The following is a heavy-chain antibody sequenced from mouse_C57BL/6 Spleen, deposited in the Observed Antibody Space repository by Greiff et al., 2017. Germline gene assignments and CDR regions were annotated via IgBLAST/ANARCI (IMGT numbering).Heavy chain of an antibody. D-gene: IGHD2-5*01. CDR1: GYSITSGYY. CDR2: ISYDGSN. CDR3: ARDDSNYLN. Sequence: EVKLMESGPGLVKPSQSLSLTCSVTGYSITSGYYWNWIRQFPGNKLEWMGYISYDGSNNYNPSLKNRISITRDTSKNQFFLKLNSVTTEDTATYYCARDDSNYLNWGQGTTLTVSS. V-gene: IGHV3-6*01. J-gene: IGHJ2*01.